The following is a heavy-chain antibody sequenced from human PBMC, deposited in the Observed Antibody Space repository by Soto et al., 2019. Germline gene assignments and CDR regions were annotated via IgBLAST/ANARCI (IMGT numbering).Heavy chain of an antibody. J-gene: IGHJ1*01. Sequence: PGGSLRLSCAASGFTFSSYSMNWVRQAPGKGLEWVSYISSSSSTIYYADSVKGRFTISRDNAKNSLYLQMNSLRDEDTAVYYCATGLSPPRYDLHWGQGTLVTAPQ. V-gene: IGHV3-48*02. D-gene: IGHD3-16*02. CDR1: GFTFSSYS. CDR3: ATGLSPPRYDLH. CDR2: ISSSSSTI.